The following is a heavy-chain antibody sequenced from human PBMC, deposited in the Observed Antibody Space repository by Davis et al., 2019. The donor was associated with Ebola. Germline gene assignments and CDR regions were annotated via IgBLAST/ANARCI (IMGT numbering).Heavy chain of an antibody. CDR1: GASISGGTYY. D-gene: IGHD3-10*01. CDR3: ARHSGISDD. V-gene: IGHV4-39*01. Sequence: MPGGSLRLSCAVSGASISGGTYYWGWIRQPPGKGLEWVGNINYSGSTYYNPSLKSRVTISVDTSKNQFSLNLSSVTAADTAVYYCARHSGISDDWGQGTLVTVSS. CDR2: INYSGST. J-gene: IGHJ4*02.